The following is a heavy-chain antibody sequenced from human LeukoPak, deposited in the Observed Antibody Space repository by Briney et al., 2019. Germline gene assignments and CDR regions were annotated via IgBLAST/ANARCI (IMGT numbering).Heavy chain of an antibody. CDR2: ISSSSSYI. Sequence: GGSLRLSCAASGFTFSSYSMNWVRQAPGKGLEWVSSISSSSSYIYYADSVKGRFTISRDNAKNSLYLQMNSLRAEDTAVYYCARDYDFWSGYYPDDIWGRGTMVTVSS. J-gene: IGHJ3*02. CDR3: ARDYDFWSGYYPDDI. V-gene: IGHV3-21*01. D-gene: IGHD3-3*01. CDR1: GFTFSSYS.